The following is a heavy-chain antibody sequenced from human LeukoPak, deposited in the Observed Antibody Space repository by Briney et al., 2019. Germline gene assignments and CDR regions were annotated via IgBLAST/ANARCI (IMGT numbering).Heavy chain of an antibody. CDR2: IYYGWST. J-gene: IGHJ3*01. Sequence: SETLSLTCTVSGASITRGGHYWTWIRQHPGKGLEWIGYIYYGWSTHYNPSLKSRVSISVDTSRNQFSLKVNSVTAADTAVYFCAREEEYSGYDLKAFDLWGQGTMVIVSS. V-gene: IGHV4-31*03. CDR1: GASITRGGHY. CDR3: AREEEYSGYDLKAFDL. D-gene: IGHD5-12*01.